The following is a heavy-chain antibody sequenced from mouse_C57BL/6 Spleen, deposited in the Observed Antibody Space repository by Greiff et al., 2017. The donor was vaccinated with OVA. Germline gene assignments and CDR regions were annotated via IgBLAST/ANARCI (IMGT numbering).Heavy chain of an antibody. CDR3: AREGDYGSSPWFAY. V-gene: IGHV1-69*01. CDR1: GYTFTSHR. Sequence: QVQLQQPGAELVMPGASVKLSCKASGYTFTSHRMHRVKQRPGQGPEWIGEIDSSDSYTNHNQKFKGKATLTVDKSSCTAYMQLSSLTSKDSAVYYCAREGDYGSSPWFAYWGQGTLVTVSA. D-gene: IGHD1-1*01. CDR2: IDSSDSYT. J-gene: IGHJ3*01.